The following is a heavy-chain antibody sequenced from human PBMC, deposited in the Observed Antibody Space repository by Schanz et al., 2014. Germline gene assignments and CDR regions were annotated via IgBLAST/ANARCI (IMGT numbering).Heavy chain of an antibody. CDR3: AKSDAFDI. Sequence: VQVVQSGGGLVQPGGSLRLSCAASGFTFSSHWMHWVRQDPGKGLVWVARINSVGSNTDYADSVTGRFTISRDNAKNTLYLQMNSLRAEDTAVYYCAKSDAFDIWGQGTMVTVSS. CDR1: GFTFSSHW. CDR2: INSVGSNT. V-gene: IGHV3-74*01. J-gene: IGHJ3*02.